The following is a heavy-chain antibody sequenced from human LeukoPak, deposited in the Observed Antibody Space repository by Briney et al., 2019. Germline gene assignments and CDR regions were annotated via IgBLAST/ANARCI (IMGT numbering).Heavy chain of an antibody. V-gene: IGHV4-4*07. Sequence: WETLSLTGTVLGGAFSSYYWSWIRRPAGKGLGWIGRTYSGSSTIYNPYLKSRVTMSVDTSNNQFSLRLTSVTAADTAVYYCSRAPPHKSVGSDYYYYYMDVWGKGTTVTVS. CDR3: SRAPPHKSVGSDYYYYYMDV. CDR1: GGAFSSYY. J-gene: IGHJ6*03. CDR2: TYSGSST. D-gene: IGHD2-15*01.